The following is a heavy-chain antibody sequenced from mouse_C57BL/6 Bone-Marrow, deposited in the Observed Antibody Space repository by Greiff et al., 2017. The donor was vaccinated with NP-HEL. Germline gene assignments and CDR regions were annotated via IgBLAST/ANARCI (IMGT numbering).Heavy chain of an antibody. Sequence: VQLQQSGPELVKPGASVKISCKASGYTFTDYYMNWVKQSHGKSLEWIGDINPNNGGTSYNQKFKGKATLTVDKSSSTAYMELRSLTSEDSAVYYCARGTVVAPYYFDYWGQGTTLTVSS. V-gene: IGHV1-26*01. D-gene: IGHD1-1*01. J-gene: IGHJ2*01. CDR2: INPNNGGT. CDR3: ARGTVVAPYYFDY. CDR1: GYTFTDYY.